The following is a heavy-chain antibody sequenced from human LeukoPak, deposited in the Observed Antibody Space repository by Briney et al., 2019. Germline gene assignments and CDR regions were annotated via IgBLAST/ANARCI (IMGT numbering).Heavy chain of an antibody. Sequence: ASVKVSCKASGYTFTTFYMHWVRQAPGQGVEWMGIINPSSGSTSYAQKFQGRVTMTRDTSTSTVYIELSSLRSEDTAVYYCARVPWANYYDIYFDYWGQGTLVTVSS. CDR2: INPSSGST. CDR3: ARVPWANYYDIYFDY. D-gene: IGHD3-22*01. CDR1: GYTFTTFY. V-gene: IGHV1-46*01. J-gene: IGHJ4*02.